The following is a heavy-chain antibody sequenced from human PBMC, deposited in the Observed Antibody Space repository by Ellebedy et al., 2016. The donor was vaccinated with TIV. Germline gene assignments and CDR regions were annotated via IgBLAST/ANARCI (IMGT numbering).Heavy chain of an antibody. Sequence: SETLSLXCTVSGGSIRSSSYYLGWIRQPPGNGLEWIANIYYSGSTYYNPSLKSRVTISVDTSKNQFSLKLSSLTAADTAVYHCARHLLRDYYGSGSPNYWYFDLWGRGTLVTVSS. V-gene: IGHV4-39*01. CDR3: ARHLLRDYYGSGSPNYWYFDL. CDR2: IYYSGST. J-gene: IGHJ2*01. D-gene: IGHD3-10*01. CDR1: GGSIRSSSYY.